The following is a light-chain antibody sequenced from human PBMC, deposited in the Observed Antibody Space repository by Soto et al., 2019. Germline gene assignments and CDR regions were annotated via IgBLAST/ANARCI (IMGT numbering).Light chain of an antibody. V-gene: IGKV4-1*01. CDR3: QQYYSLPLT. Sequence: DIVMTQSPDSLTVSLGERATINCKSSQSVLYSSDNKNYLAWYQQKPGQPPKLLIYWASTRESWVPDRFRGSGSGTDFTLTISSLQAEDVAVYYCQQYYSLPLTFGGGTKVEIK. CDR1: QSVLYSSDNKNY. J-gene: IGKJ4*01. CDR2: WAS.